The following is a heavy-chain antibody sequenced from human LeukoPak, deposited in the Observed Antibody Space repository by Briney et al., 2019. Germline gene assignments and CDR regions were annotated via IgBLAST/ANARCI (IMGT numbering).Heavy chain of an antibody. CDR3: ATEGLITGLTYY. J-gene: IGHJ4*02. CDR1: GYTFTGYY. D-gene: IGHD3-16*01. Sequence: ASVKVSCKASGYTFTGYYMHWVRQAPGQGLEWMGWINPNSGGTNYAKKFKGRVTMTRDTSISTAYMELSRLRSEDTAVYYCATEGLITGLTYYWGQGTLVTVSS. V-gene: IGHV1-2*02. CDR2: INPNSGGT.